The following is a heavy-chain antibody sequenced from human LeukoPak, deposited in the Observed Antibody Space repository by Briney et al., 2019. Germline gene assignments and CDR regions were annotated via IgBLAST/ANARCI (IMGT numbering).Heavy chain of an antibody. Sequence: GGSLRLSYAASGFTFSNAWMNWVRQAPGKGLEWVGRIKSKTDGGTTDYAAPVKGRFTISRDDSKNTLYLQMNSLKTEDTAVYYCTTVRITMVRGVIPYYYYYGMDVWGQGTTVTVSS. V-gene: IGHV3-15*07. D-gene: IGHD3-10*01. CDR1: GFTFSNAW. J-gene: IGHJ6*02. CDR2: IKSKTDGGTT. CDR3: TTVRITMVRGVIPYYYYYGMDV.